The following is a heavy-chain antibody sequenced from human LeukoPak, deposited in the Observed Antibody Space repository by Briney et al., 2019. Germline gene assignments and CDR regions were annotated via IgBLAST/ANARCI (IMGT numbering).Heavy chain of an antibody. CDR2: IIPILGIA. Sequence: SVKVSCKASGGTFSSYAISGVRQAPGQGLEWMGRIIPILGIANYAQKFQGRVTITADKSTSTAYMELSSLRSEDTAVYYCARDFRSSSWYVDDYWGQGTLVTVSS. V-gene: IGHV1-69*04. CDR3: ARDFRSSSWYVDDY. CDR1: GGTFSSYA. D-gene: IGHD6-13*01. J-gene: IGHJ4*02.